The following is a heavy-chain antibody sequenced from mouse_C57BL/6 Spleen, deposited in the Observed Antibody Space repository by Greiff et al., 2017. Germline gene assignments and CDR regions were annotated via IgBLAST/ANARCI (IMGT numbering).Heavy chain of an antibody. J-gene: IGHJ2*01. CDR1: GYTFTSYG. D-gene: IGHD2-2*01. CDR3: ARDGYDNGYYFDY. Sequence: QVQLKESGAELARPGASVKLSCKASGYTFTSYGISWVKQRTGQGLEWIGEIYPRSGNTYYNEKFKGKATLTADKSSSTAYMELRSLTSEDSAVYFCARDGYDNGYYFDYWGQGTTLTVSS. V-gene: IGHV1-81*01. CDR2: IYPRSGNT.